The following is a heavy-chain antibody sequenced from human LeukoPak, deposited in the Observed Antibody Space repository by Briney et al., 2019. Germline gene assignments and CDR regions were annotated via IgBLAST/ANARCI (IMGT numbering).Heavy chain of an antibody. D-gene: IGHD5-18*01. Sequence: SETLSLTCAVSGGSISSVGYYWSWIRQHPGKGLEWIGNIYYSGRTYYNPSLKSRVTISVDTSKNQFSLKLSSVTAADTAVYYCARETRISYSYFHYWGQGTLVTVSS. J-gene: IGHJ4*02. CDR2: IYYSGRT. CDR1: GGSISSVGYY. CDR3: ARETRISYSYFHY. V-gene: IGHV4-31*11.